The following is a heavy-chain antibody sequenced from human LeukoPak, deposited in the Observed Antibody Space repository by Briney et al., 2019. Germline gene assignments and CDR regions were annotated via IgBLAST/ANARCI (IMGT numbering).Heavy chain of an antibody. CDR3: ARLAWYGSGSYKDDY. D-gene: IGHD3-10*01. Sequence: AALVKVSCKASGYTFTGYYMHWVRQAPGQGLEWMGWINPNSGGTNYAQKFQGRVTMTRDTSISTAYMELSRLRSDDTAVYYCARLAWYGSGSYKDDYWGQGTLVTVSS. CDR2: INPNSGGT. V-gene: IGHV1-2*02. CDR1: GYTFTGYY. J-gene: IGHJ4*02.